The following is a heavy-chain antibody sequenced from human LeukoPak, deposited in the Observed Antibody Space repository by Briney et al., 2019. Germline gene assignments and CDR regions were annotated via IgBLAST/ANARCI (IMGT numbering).Heavy chain of an antibody. CDR1: GGSISSGNYY. CDR3: ARQYSDILTGYHRGELYWYFDL. Sequence: TTSQTLSLTCTVSGGSISSGNYYWSWIRQPAGKGLEWIGRIYSSSSTNYNPSLKSRVTISLDTSKNQFSLKLSSVTAADTAVYYCARQYSDILTGYHRGELYWYFDLWGRGTLVTVSS. V-gene: IGHV4-61*02. J-gene: IGHJ2*01. CDR2: IYSSSST. D-gene: IGHD3-9*01.